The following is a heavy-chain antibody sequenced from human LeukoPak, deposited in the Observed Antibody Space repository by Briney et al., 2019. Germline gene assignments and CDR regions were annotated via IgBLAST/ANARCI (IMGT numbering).Heavy chain of an antibody. CDR2: INHSGST. CDR1: GGSFSGYY. D-gene: IGHD3-22*01. V-gene: IGHV4-34*01. CDR3: ARGGGYYYDSSGYYSSPLVGEY. J-gene: IGHJ4*02. Sequence: PSETLSLTCAVYGGSFSGYYWGWIRQPPGKGLEWIGEINHSGSTNYNPSLKSRVTISVDTSKNQFSLKLSSVTAADTAVFYCARGGGYYYDSSGYYSSPLVGEYWGQGTLVTVSS.